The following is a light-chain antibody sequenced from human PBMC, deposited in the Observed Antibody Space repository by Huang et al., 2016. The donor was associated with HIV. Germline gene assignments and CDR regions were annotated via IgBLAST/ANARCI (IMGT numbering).Light chain of an antibody. CDR2: MAS. V-gene: IGKV2-28*01. CDR3: MQGLQAPPT. CDR1: QNLVHSDGNNL. J-gene: IGKJ2*01. Sequence: EIVVTQSPLSLPVTPGQPASISCKSSQNLVHSDGNNLLDWYLQEPGQSPQLLLFMASNRAPGVADRFRGSGSGTDFTLEISRVEAGDVGVYYCMQGLQAPPTFGQGTKLEI.